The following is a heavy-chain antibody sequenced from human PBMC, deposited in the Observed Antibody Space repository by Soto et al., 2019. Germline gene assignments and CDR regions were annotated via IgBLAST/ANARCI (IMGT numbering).Heavy chain of an antibody. J-gene: IGHJ3*02. Sequence: PGESLKISCKGSGYSFGSYWLAWVRQMPGKGLEYMGIIYPGDSDTRYSPSFQGQVTISADKSISTAYLQWASLKASDTAIYYCARARVATPRLEDPFDIWGQGTMVTVSS. D-gene: IGHD5-12*01. V-gene: IGHV5-51*01. CDR1: GYSFGSYW. CDR2: IYPGDSDT. CDR3: ARARVATPRLEDPFDI.